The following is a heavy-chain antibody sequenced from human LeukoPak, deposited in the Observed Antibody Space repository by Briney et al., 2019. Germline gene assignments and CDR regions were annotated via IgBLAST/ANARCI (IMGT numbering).Heavy chain of an antibody. CDR1: GYPFTSYG. CDR2: ISAYNGNT. CDR3: ARDRYLYYYDSSGYYYSVDLDY. V-gene: IGHV1-18*01. D-gene: IGHD3-22*01. J-gene: IGHJ4*02. Sequence: ASVKVSCKASGYPFTSYGISWVRQAPGQGLEWMGWISAYNGNTNYAQKLQGRVTMTTDTSTSTAYMELRSLRSDDTAVYYCARDRYLYYYDSSGYYYSVDLDYWGQGTLVTVSS.